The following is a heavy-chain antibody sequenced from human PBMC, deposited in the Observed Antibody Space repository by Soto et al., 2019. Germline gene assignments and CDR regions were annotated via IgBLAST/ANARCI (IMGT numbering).Heavy chain of an antibody. D-gene: IGHD6-13*01. CDR3: ARDNQQLASKWFDP. CDR2: IYYSGST. Sequence: SETLSLTCTVSGGSISSGYYYWSWIRQPPGKGLEWIGYIYYSGSTYYNPSLKSRVTISVDTSKNQFSLKLSSVTAADTAVYYCARDNQQLASKWFDPWGQGTLVPVYS. CDR1: GGSISSGYYY. V-gene: IGHV4-30-4*01. J-gene: IGHJ5*02.